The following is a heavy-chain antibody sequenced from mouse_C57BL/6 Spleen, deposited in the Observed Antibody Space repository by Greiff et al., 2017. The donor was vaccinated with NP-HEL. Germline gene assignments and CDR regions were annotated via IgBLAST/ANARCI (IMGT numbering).Heavy chain of an antibody. Sequence: QVQLQQPGAELVKPGASVKLSCKASGYTFTSYWMHWVKQRPGQGLEWIGMIHPNSGSTNYNEKFKSKATLTVDKSSSTAYMQLSSLTSEDSAVYYCARWNYGNYGGYAMDYWGQGTSVTVSS. CDR1: GYTFTSYW. CDR2: IHPNSGST. CDR3: ARWNYGNYGGYAMDY. V-gene: IGHV1-64*01. J-gene: IGHJ4*01. D-gene: IGHD2-1*01.